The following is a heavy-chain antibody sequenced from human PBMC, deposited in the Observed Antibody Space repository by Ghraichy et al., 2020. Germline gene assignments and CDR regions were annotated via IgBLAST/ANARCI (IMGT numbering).Heavy chain of an antibody. V-gene: IGHV3-30*02. CDR2: IRYDGSNK. CDR3: AKEGRVVVVVAAIGAFDI. D-gene: IGHD2-15*01. J-gene: IGHJ3*02. CDR1: GFTFSSYG. Sequence: LSLTCAASGFTFSSYGMHWVRQAPGKGLEWVAFIRYDGSNKYYADSVKGRFTISRDNSKNTLYLQMNSLRAEDTAVYYCAKEGRVVVVVAAIGAFDIWGQGTMVTVSS.